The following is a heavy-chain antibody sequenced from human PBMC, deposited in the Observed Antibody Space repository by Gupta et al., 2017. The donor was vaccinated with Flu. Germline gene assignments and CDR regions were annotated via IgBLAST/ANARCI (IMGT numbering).Heavy chain of an antibody. CDR1: GFTFSSYG. J-gene: IGHJ4*02. D-gene: IGHD3-16*02. Sequence: QVQLVESGRGVVQPGRSLSLPCAASGFTFSSYGTPWVPPAPVKGLEWVAVIWYDGSNKYYADSVKGRFTISRDNSKNTLYLQMNSLRAEDTAVYDCARSRRPLFGGVIVVEGPLDYWGQGTLVTVSS. V-gene: IGHV3-33*01. CDR2: IWYDGSNK. CDR3: ARSRRPLFGGVIVVEGPLDY.